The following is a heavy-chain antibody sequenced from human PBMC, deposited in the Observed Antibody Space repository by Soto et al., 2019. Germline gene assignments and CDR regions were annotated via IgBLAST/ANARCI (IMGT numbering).Heavy chain of an antibody. J-gene: IGHJ4*02. Sequence: SETLSLTCTVSGGSISSYSWSWIRQPPGKGLEWIGYIYYSGSTNYNPSLKSRVTISVDTSKNQFSLKLSSVTAADTAVYYCARTLYSYGPRFDYWGQGTLVTVS. CDR3: ARTLYSYGPRFDY. D-gene: IGHD5-18*01. CDR1: GGSISSYS. V-gene: IGHV4-59*01. CDR2: IYYSGST.